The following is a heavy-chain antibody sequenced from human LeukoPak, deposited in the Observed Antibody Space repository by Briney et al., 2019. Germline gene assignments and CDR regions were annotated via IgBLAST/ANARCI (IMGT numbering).Heavy chain of an antibody. V-gene: IGHV3-43D*03. CDR3: AKDIDTPPPKTLAKEDHANWGFGFDY. CDR2: ISWDGGST. CDR1: GFTFDDYA. D-gene: IGHD7-27*01. Sequence: PGGSLRLSCAAYGFTFDDYAMHWVRQAPGKGLEWVSLISWDGGSTYYADSVKGRFTISRDNSKDSLYLQMNSLRAEDTALYYCAKDIDTPPPKTLAKEDHANWGFGFDYWGQGTLVTVSS. J-gene: IGHJ4*02.